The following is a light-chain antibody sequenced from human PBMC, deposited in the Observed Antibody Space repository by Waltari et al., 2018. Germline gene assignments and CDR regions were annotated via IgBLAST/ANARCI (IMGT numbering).Light chain of an antibody. CDR1: QDISHY. CDR3: QKYTSAPRT. CDR2: EAS. Sequence: DIQMTQSPSSLSAFVGDRVTITCRASQDISHYLAWYQQRPGQVPRLLIYEASTLQSGVPSRFSGSGSGTDFTLTISSLQPEDVATYYCQKYTSAPRTFGPGTKIEI. J-gene: IGKJ3*01. V-gene: IGKV1-27*01.